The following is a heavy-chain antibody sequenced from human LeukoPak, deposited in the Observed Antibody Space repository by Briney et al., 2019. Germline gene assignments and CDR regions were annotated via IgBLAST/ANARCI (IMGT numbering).Heavy chain of an antibody. V-gene: IGHV3-23*01. D-gene: IGHD3-22*01. CDR2: ISGSGGNT. J-gene: IGHJ4*02. CDR1: GFTFSSYA. CDR3: ARGDYYDSSGFRW. Sequence: PGGSLRLSCAASGFTFSSYALSWVRQAPGKGLEWVSGISGSGGNTFYAESVKGRFTISRDNSKNTLYLQMNSLRADDTAIYYCARGDYYDSSGFRWWGQGTLVTVSS.